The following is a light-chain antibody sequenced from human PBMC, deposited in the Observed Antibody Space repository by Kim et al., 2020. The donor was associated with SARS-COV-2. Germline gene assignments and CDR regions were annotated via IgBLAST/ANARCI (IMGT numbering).Light chain of an antibody. V-gene: IGKV3-20*01. CDR3: QQYGSSPWT. Sequence: SPGERAPLSFRASQSVSSIYLAWYQQKPGQAPRLRIYGASSRATGIPDRFSGSGSGTDFTLTISRLEPEDFAVYYCQQYGSSPWTFGQGTKVDIK. CDR2: GAS. J-gene: IGKJ1*01. CDR1: QSVSSIY.